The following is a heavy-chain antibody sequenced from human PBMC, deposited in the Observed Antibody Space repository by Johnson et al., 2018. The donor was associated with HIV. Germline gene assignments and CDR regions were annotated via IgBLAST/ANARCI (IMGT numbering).Heavy chain of an antibody. J-gene: IGHJ3*02. CDR1: GFTFSSYW. V-gene: IGHV3-74*01. CDR3: AKDIFYTDTAFDI. Sequence: VQLVESGGGLVQPGGSLRLSCAASGFTFSSYWMHWVRQAPGKGLVWVSRINSDGSSTSYADSVKGRFTISRDNSKNTLYLQMNSLRAEDTAVYYCAKDIFYTDTAFDIWGQGTMVTVAS. CDR2: INSDGSST.